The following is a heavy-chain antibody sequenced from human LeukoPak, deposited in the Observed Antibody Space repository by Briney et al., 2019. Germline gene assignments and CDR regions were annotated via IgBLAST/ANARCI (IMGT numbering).Heavy chain of an antibody. CDR3: AREELLHYYYYMDV. CDR2: ISSSSSYI. Sequence: TGGSLRLSCAASGFTFSSYSMNWVRQAPGKGLEWVSSISSSSSYIYYADSVKGRFTISRDNAKNSLYLQMNSLRAEDTAVYYCAREELLHYYYYMDVWGKGTTVTVSS. CDR1: GFTFSSYS. V-gene: IGHV3-21*01. D-gene: IGHD1-26*01. J-gene: IGHJ6*03.